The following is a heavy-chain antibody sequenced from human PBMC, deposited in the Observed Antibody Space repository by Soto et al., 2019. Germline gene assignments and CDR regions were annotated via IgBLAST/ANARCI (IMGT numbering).Heavy chain of an antibody. D-gene: IGHD5-18*01. V-gene: IGHV1-69*02. CDR1: GGTFSSYT. CDR3: ARGGRGYSYGIDY. CDR2: IIPILGIA. Sequence: SVKVSCKASGGTFSSYTISWVRQAPGQGLEWMGRIIPILGIANYAQKFQGRVTITADKSTSTAYMELSSLRSEDTAVYYCARGGRGYSYGIDYWGQGTLVTVSS. J-gene: IGHJ4*02.